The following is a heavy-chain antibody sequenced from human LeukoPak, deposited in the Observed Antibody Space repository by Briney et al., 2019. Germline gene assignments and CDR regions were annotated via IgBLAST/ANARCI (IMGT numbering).Heavy chain of an antibody. J-gene: IGHJ6*03. Sequence: GGSLRFSCAASGFTFSSYSMNWVRQAPGKGLEWVSYISSSSSTIYYADSVKGRFTISRDNAKNSLYLQMNSLRAEDTAVYYCARGYCSSTSCSPKRYYYYMDVWGKGTTVTVSS. D-gene: IGHD2-2*01. CDR2: ISSSSSTI. CDR1: GFTFSSYS. V-gene: IGHV3-48*01. CDR3: ARGYCSSTSCSPKRYYYYMDV.